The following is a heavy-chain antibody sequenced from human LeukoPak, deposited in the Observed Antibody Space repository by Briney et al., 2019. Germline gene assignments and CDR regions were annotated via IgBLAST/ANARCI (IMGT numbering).Heavy chain of an antibody. J-gene: IGHJ4*02. CDR2: IKEDGSEK. CDR1: GFTFSTYW. V-gene: IGHV3-7*01. Sequence: PGGSLRLSCAASGFTFSTYWMSWVRQAPGKGLEWVANIKEDGSEKYYVDSVKGRFTITRDNAENSMYLQLNSLRAEDTAVYYCARDIDGYYYGTIGSFLWFDYXGQGAQVTVSS. D-gene: IGHD3-22*01. CDR3: ARDIDGYYYGTIGSFLWFDY.